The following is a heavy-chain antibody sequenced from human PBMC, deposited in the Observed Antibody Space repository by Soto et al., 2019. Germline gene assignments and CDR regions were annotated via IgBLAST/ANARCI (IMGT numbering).Heavy chain of an antibody. J-gene: IGHJ4*02. CDR2: ISGSGGST. V-gene: IGHV3-23*01. CDR3: AKDRHYYGSGSPGYFDY. Sequence: GGSLRLSCAASGFTFSSYAMSWVRQAPGKGLEWVSAISGSGGSTYYADSVKGRFTISRDNSKNTLYPQMNSLRAEDTAVYYCAKDRHYYGSGSPGYFDYWGQGTLVTVSS. D-gene: IGHD3-10*01. CDR1: GFTFSSYA.